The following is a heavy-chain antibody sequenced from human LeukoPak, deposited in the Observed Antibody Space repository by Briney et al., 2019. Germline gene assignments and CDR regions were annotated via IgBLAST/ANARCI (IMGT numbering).Heavy chain of an antibody. CDR1: GYTFTCYY. J-gene: IGHJ4*02. D-gene: IGHD4-11*01. Sequence: ASVKVSCKASGYTFTCYYMHWVRQAPGQGLEWMGWINPNSGGTNYAQKFQGRVTMTRDTSISTAYMELSRLRSDDTAVYYCASLSYSNYRYYFDYWGQGTLVTVSS. CDR2: INPNSGGT. V-gene: IGHV1-2*02. CDR3: ASLSYSNYRYYFDY.